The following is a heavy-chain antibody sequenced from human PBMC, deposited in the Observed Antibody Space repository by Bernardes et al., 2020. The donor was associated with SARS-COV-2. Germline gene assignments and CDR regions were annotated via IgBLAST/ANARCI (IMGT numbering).Heavy chain of an antibody. Sequence: GGSLRLSCAVSGFTFSSYAMTWVRQAPGKGLEWVSTINTGGDSTYYADSVKRRFTISRDNAQNTLYLQMNSLRAEDTAVYHCAKVGVAGSGGLGYYFDSWGRGTLVIVSS. J-gene: IGHJ4*02. CDR3: AKVGVAGSGGLGYYFDS. V-gene: IGHV3-23*01. CDR1: GFTFSSYA. D-gene: IGHD2-15*01. CDR2: INTGGDST.